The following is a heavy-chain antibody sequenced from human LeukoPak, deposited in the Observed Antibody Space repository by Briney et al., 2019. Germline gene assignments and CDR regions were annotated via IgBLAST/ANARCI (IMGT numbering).Heavy chain of an antibody. V-gene: IGHV1-46*01. D-gene: IGHD6-13*01. CDR3: AADSSSWYSYNY. CDR2: INPSGGST. Sequence: GASVKVSCKASGYTFTSYYMHWVRQAPGQGLEWMGIINPSGGSTSYAQKFQGRVTMTRDMSTSTVYMELSSLRSEDTAVYYCAADSSSWYSYNYWGQGTLVTLSS. CDR1: GYTFTSYY. J-gene: IGHJ4*02.